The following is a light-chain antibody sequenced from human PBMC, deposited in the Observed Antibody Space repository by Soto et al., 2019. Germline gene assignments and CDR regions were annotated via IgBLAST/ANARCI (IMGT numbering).Light chain of an antibody. Sequence: DIVMTQSPLSLPVTPGEPASISCRSSQSLLHSNGYNYLDWYLQKPGQSPQLLIYLGSNRASGVPDRFSGSGSGTDFTLKIRRLEAEDVGVYYCMQALQTPWTFGQRNKVEIK. V-gene: IGKV2-28*01. CDR2: LGS. CDR1: QSLLHSNGYNY. CDR3: MQALQTPWT. J-gene: IGKJ1*01.